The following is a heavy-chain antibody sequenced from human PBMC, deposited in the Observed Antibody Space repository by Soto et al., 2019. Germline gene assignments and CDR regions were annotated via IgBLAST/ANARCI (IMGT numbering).Heavy chain of an antibody. CDR1: GGSISSGGYY. Sequence: SETLSLTCTVSGGSISSGGYYWSLILQHPGKGLEWIGYIYYSGSTYYNPSLKSRVTISVDTSKNQFSLKLSSVTDADTAVYYCARCGYSMGRGFDYWGQGTLVTVSS. V-gene: IGHV4-31*03. J-gene: IGHJ4*02. D-gene: IGHD5-18*01. CDR3: ARCGYSMGRGFDY. CDR2: IYYSGST.